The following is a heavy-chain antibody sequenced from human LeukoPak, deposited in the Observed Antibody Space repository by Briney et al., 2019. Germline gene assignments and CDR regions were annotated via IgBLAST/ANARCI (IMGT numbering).Heavy chain of an antibody. J-gene: IGHJ1*01. CDR2: IYHSGST. V-gene: IGHV4-30-2*01. CDR3: ATNHYDAAH. D-gene: IGHD3-3*01. CDR1: GGSISSGSFY. Sequence: PSETLSLTCTVSGGSISSGSFYWSWIRQPPGKGLEWIGYIYHSGSTYYNPSLKSRVTISVDRSKNQFSLKLSSVTAADTAVYYCATNHYDAAHWGQGTLVTVSS.